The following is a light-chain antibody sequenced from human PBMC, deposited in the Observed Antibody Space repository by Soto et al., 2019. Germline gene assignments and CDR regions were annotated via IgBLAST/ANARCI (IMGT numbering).Light chain of an antibody. CDR3: QQYGSSPLIT. V-gene: IGKV3-20*01. J-gene: IGKJ5*01. CDR1: QYLSSN. Sequence: EIVMTQSPATLSVSPGERATLSCRASQYLSSNLAWYQQKPGQAPRLLIYAASTRAAGIPDRFSGSGSGTDFTLTISRLEPEDFAVYHCQQYGSSPLITFGQGTRLEI. CDR2: AAS.